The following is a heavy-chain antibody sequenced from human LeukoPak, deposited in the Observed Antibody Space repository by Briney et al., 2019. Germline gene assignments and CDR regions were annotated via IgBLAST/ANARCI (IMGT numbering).Heavy chain of an antibody. V-gene: IGHV3-30*19. CDR1: EFTFSNYG. Sequence: PGGSLRLSCAASEFTFSNYGTHWVRQAPGKGLEWVAFISDDGSRQHYADSVKGRFTISRDSSKNTLYLQMNSLRVEDTAVYYCAKEGYYGSGNFPDYWGRGTLVTVSS. CDR3: AKEGYYGSGNFPDY. D-gene: IGHD3-10*01. CDR2: ISDDGSRQ. J-gene: IGHJ4*02.